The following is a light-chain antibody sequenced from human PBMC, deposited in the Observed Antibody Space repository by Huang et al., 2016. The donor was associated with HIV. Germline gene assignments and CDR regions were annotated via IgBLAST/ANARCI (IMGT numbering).Light chain of an antibody. CDR3: QQYFETPLT. Sequence: DIVMTQSPDSLAVSLGERATVNCKSSQTILYSSKNKNYLAWYQQKPGQPHKLLIYWASTRESGVPDRFSGSGSGTDFTLTISSLQAEDVAVYYCQQYFETPLTFGGGTKVEIK. CDR1: QTILYSSKNKNY. V-gene: IGKV4-1*01. CDR2: WAS. J-gene: IGKJ4*01.